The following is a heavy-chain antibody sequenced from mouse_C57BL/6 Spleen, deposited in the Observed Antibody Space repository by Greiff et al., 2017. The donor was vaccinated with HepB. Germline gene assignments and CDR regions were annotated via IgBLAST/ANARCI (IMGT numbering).Heavy chain of an antibody. V-gene: IGHV1-18*01. J-gene: IGHJ1*03. CDR3: ARGENYYGSWYFDV. CDR2: INPNNGGT. D-gene: IGHD1-1*01. CDR1: GYTFTDYN. Sequence: VQLQQSGPELVKPGASVKIPCKASGYTFTDYNMDWVKQSHGKSLEWIGDINPNNGGTIYNQKFKGKATLTVDKSSSTAYMELRSLPSEDTAVYYCARGENYYGSWYFDVWGTGTTVTVSS.